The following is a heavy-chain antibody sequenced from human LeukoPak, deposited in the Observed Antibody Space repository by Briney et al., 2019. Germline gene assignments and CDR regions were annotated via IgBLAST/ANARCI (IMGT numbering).Heavy chain of an antibody. J-gene: IGHJ4*02. Sequence: GESLKTSCKGSGYSFTSYWIGWVRQMPGKGLEWMGIIYPGDSDTRYSPSFQGQVTISADKSISTAYLQWSSLKASDTAMYYCARRSHPYGKPIDYWGQGTLVTVSS. CDR1: GYSFTSYW. V-gene: IGHV5-51*01. CDR3: ARRSHPYGKPIDY. D-gene: IGHD1-14*01. CDR2: IYPGDSDT.